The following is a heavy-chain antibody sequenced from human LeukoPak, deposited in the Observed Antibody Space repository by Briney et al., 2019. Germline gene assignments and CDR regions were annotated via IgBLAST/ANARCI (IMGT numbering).Heavy chain of an antibody. Sequence: SETLSLTCTVSGYSISSGYYGGWIRQPPGKGLEWIGSIYHSGSTYYNPSLKSRVTISVDTSKNQFSLKLSSVTAADTAVYYCARDYDSSGLDYWGQGTLVTVSS. D-gene: IGHD3-22*01. CDR3: ARDYDSSGLDY. CDR2: IYHSGST. V-gene: IGHV4-38-2*02. J-gene: IGHJ4*02. CDR1: GYSISSGYY.